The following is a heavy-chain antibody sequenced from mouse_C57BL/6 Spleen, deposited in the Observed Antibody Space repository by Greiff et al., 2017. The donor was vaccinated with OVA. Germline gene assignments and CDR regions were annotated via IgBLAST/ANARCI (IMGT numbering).Heavy chain of an antibody. J-gene: IGHJ2*01. CDR3: ARQLDDLDY. D-gene: IGHD3-1*01. CDR2: INPNNGGT. Sequence: EVQLQQSGPELVKPGASVKISCKASGYTFTDYYMNWVKQSHGKSLEWIGDINPNNGGTSYNQKFKGKATLTVDKSSSTAYMELRSLTSEDAAVYDCARQLDDLDYWGQGTTLTVSS. CDR1: GYTFTDYY. V-gene: IGHV1-26*01.